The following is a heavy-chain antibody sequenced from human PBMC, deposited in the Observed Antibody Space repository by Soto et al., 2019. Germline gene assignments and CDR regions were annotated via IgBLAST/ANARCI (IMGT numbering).Heavy chain of an antibody. D-gene: IGHD3-16*02. J-gene: IGHJ4*02. CDR2: IYSGGST. Sequence: GGSLRLSCAASGFTVSSNYMSWVRQAPGKGLEWVSVIYSGGSTYYADSVKGRFTISRDNSKNTLYLQMNSLRAEDTAVYYCASSTWDYIWGSYRYLDYWGQGTLVTVSS. CDR1: GFTVSSNY. V-gene: IGHV3-66*01. CDR3: ASSTWDYIWGSYRYLDY.